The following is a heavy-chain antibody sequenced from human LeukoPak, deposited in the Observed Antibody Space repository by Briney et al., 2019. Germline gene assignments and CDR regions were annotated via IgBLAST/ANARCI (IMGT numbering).Heavy chain of an antibody. CDR2: IYTSGST. Sequence: SETLSLTCTVSGGPISSYYWSWTRQPAGKGLEWIGRIYTSGSTNYNPSLKSRVTMSVDTSKSQFSLKLSSVTAADTAVYYCAREVGVNHYFDYWGQGTLVTVSS. CDR3: AREVGVNHYFDY. D-gene: IGHD3-3*01. V-gene: IGHV4-4*07. J-gene: IGHJ4*02. CDR1: GGPISSYY.